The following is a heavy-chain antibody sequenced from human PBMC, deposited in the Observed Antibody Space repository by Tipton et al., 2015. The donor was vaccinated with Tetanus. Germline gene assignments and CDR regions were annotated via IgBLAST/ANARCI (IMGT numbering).Heavy chain of an antibody. J-gene: IGHJ4*02. CDR3: ARSYYDSSGYLGY. Sequence: QVQLVQSGAEVKMPGASVRVSCKASGYTFTSFYLHWVRQAPGQGLECMGIINPSGGDARDAQKFQGRITIIRDTSTTTVYMELSSLRSENTAVYYCARSYYDSSGYLGYWGQGTQVTVSS. D-gene: IGHD3-22*01. CDR2: INPSGGDA. V-gene: IGHV1-46*01. CDR1: GYTFTSFY.